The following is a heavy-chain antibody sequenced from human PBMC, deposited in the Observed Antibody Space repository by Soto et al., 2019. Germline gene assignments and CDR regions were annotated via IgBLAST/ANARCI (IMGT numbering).Heavy chain of an antibody. CDR2: MSYDGTKQ. V-gene: IGHV3-30*18. CDR3: AKEYGSTWIDH. CDR1: GFTFSTYC. Sequence: GGSLRLSCAASGFTFSTYCMHWVRQAPGKGLEWVAAMSYDGTKQYYVDSVKGRFTISRDNSRNTLFLQLNSLRDEDTAVYYCAKEYGSTWIDHWGQGTPVTVSS. J-gene: IGHJ4*02. D-gene: IGHD6-13*01.